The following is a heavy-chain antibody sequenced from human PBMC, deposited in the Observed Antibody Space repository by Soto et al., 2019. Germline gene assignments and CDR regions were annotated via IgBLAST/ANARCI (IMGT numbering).Heavy chain of an antibody. D-gene: IGHD5-12*01. V-gene: IGHV4-31*02. CDR1: GGSISSGGYY. CDR2: IYYSGST. CDR3: ARFLEMATIGDI. J-gene: IGHJ3*02. Sequence: SETLSLTCTVSGGSISSGGYYWSWIRQHPGKGLEWIGYIYYSGSTYYNPSPKSRVTISVDTSKNQFSLKLSSVTAADTAVYYCARFLEMATIGDIWGQGTMVTVSS.